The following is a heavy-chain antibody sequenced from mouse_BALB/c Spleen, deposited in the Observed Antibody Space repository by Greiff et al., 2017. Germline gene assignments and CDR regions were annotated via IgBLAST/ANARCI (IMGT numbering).Heavy chain of an antibody. Sequence: ESGPGLVKPSQSLSLTCTVTGYSITSDYAWNWIRQFPGNKLEWMGYISYSGSTSYNPSLKSRISITRDTSNNQFFLQLNSVTTEDTATYYCAGDYFDYWGQGTTLTVSS. CDR3: AGDYFDY. V-gene: IGHV3-2*02. CDR2: ISYSGST. CDR1: GYSITSDYA. J-gene: IGHJ2*01.